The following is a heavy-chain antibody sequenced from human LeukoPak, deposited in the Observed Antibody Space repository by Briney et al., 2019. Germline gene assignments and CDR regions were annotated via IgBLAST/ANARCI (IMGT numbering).Heavy chain of an antibody. D-gene: IGHD3-22*01. J-gene: IGHJ4*02. CDR1: GLTFSSYS. Sequence: GGSLRLSCAASGLTFSSYSFNWVRQAPGKGLERVSSITPTSSYIYYADSVKGRFTISRDNAKNSLYLQMNSLRAEDTAVYYCARLRRNNDNSGYYYYYDYWGQGTLVTVSS. V-gene: IGHV3-21*01. CDR3: ARLRRNNDNSGYYYYYDY. CDR2: ITPTSSYI.